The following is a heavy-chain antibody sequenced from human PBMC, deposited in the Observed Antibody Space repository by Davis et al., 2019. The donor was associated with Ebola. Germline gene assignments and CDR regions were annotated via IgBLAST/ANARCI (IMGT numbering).Heavy chain of an antibody. CDR3: TRGYGWTDY. V-gene: IGHV3-7*03. D-gene: IGHD5-18*01. CDR2: IKPDGSEK. J-gene: IGHJ4*02. CDR1: GFTFSSYW. Sequence: GESLKISCAASGFTFSSYWMTWVRQAPGKGLEWVANIKPDGSEKYYVDSVKGRFTISRDNAKNSLYLQMHSLRAEDTAVYYCTRGYGWTDYWGQGTLVTVSS.